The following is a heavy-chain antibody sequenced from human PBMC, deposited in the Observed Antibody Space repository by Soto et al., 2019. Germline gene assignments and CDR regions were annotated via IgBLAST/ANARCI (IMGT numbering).Heavy chain of an antibody. J-gene: IGHJ4*02. V-gene: IGHV3-7*01. CDR2: INGDGSEQ. D-gene: IGHD3-22*01. CDR3: TRNQVKAEY. Sequence: EVQLAESGGGLVQPGGSLRLSCAASGFTFSSYWMTWVRQAHGTGLEWVAKINGDGSEQNSVDSLKGRITISTDNARTSLYLRMNSLRVDDTAVYYCTRNQVKAEYWGKGTLVTVSS. CDR1: GFTFSSYW.